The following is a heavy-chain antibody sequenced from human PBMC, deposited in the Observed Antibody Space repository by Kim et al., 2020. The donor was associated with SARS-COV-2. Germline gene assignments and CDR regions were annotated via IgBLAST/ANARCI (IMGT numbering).Heavy chain of an antibody. CDR1: GFTFNTYW. CDR3: ASAGGEI. J-gene: IGHJ4*02. D-gene: IGHD3-16*01. CDR2: IRSDGNDK. Sequence: GGSLRLSCAASGFTFNTYWMNWVRQTPSKGLEWVASIRSDGNDKGYVDSVKGRFTISRDNAKISLYLQMNSLRADDTAMYYCASAGGEIWGQGTLVTVSS. V-gene: IGHV3-7*01.